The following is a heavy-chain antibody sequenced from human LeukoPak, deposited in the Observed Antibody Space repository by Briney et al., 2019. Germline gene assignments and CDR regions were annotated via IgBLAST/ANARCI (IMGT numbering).Heavy chain of an antibody. V-gene: IGHV6-1*01. Sequence: SQTLSLTCAISGDSVSSNSAAWNWIRQSPSRGLEWLGRTYYRSKWYNDYAVSVKSRITINPDTSKNQFSLQLNSVTPEDTAVYYCAGGGGYCTNGVCYSSPRFDYWGQGTLVTVSS. J-gene: IGHJ4*02. CDR1: GDSVSSNSAA. D-gene: IGHD2-8*01. CDR3: AGGGGYCTNGVCYSSPRFDY. CDR2: TYYRSKWYN.